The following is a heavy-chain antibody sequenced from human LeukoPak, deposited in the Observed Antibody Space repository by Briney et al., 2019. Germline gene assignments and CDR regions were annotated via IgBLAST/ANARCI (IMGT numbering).Heavy chain of an antibody. J-gene: IGHJ4*02. CDR3: ARESSGYYIY. V-gene: IGHV3-30-3*01. D-gene: IGHD3-22*01. CDR1: GFTFSSYA. CDR2: ISYDGSNK. Sequence: PGGSLRLSCAASGFTFSSYAMHWVRQAPGKGLEWVAVISYDGSNKYYADSVKGRFTISRDNSKNTLYLQMNSLRAEDTAVYYRARESSGYYIYWGQGTLVTVSS.